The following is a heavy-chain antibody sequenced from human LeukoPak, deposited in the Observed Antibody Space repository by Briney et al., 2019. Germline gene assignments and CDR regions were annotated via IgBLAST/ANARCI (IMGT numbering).Heavy chain of an antibody. V-gene: IGHV4-39*01. J-gene: IGHJ3*02. CDR1: GGSISSSSYY. Sequence: SETLSLTCTASGGSISSSSYYWGWIRQPPGKGLEWIGSIYYSGSTYYNPSLKSRVTISVDTSKNQFSLKLSSVTAADTAVYYCARHNGDPTPEAFDIWGQGTMVTVSS. CDR2: IYYSGST. D-gene: IGHD4-17*01. CDR3: ARHNGDPTPEAFDI.